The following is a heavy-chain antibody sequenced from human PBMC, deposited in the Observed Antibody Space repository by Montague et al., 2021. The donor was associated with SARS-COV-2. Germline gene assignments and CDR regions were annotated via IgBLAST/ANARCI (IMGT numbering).Heavy chain of an antibody. CDR1: GDSITTYY. J-gene: IGHJ4*02. V-gene: IGHV4-59*01. CDR2: IYYTGTT. Sequence: SETLSLTCSVSGDSITTYYWSWIRQSPGRGLEWMGHIYYTGTTKYNPSLKSRVTISVDTSRRQFSLKLKSVTAADTAVYYCARAQNTCFIANCVNYFEVWGLGALVTVSS. D-gene: IGHD1-1*01. CDR3: ARAQNTCFIANCVNYFEV.